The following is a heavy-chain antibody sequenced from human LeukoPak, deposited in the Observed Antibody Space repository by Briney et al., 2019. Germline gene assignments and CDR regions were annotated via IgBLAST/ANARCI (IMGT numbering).Heavy chain of an antibody. Sequence: PGGSLRLSCAASGFTFSTYSMNWVRQAPGKGLEWVSYNSSSGGSIYYADSVKGRFTISRDNAENSLYLQLNSLRAEDAAVYYCAREGGSAARSDYWGQGTLVTVSS. CDR1: GFTFSTYS. J-gene: IGHJ4*02. V-gene: IGHV3-48*01. CDR2: NSSSGGSI. CDR3: AREGGSAARSDY. D-gene: IGHD6-6*01.